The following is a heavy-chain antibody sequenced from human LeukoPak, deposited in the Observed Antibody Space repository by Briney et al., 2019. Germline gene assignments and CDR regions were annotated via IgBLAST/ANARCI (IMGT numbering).Heavy chain of an antibody. V-gene: IGHV3-33*01. Sequence: GSLRLSCAASGFAFNTYAMHWVRQAPGQGLEWVALIWHDGSHKFYSNSVRGQFTISRGNSKNTVSLQMNNLRPEDTAVYYCAGEIFGSGSYPDFWGQGTLVTVSS. CDR1: GFAFNTYA. J-gene: IGHJ4*02. D-gene: IGHD3-10*01. CDR2: IWHDGSHK. CDR3: AGEIFGSGSYPDF.